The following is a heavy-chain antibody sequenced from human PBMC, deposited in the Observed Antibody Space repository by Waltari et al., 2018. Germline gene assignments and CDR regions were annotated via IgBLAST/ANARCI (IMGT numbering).Heavy chain of an antibody. V-gene: IGHV4-38-2*01. CDR2: IYHSGST. J-gene: IGHJ6*03. D-gene: IGHD1-26*01. CDR1: GYSISSTYC. CDR3: ARTPQRGSYKGYYYYYMDV. Sequence: QVQLQESGPGLLKPSETLSLTCAVSGYSISSTYCWGWIRQSPGKGLEWIGTIYHSGSTYYNPFRRSRVTISVDTAKNQFCLKLSSVTAADTAGYYCARTPQRGSYKGYYYYYMDVWGKGTTVTVSS.